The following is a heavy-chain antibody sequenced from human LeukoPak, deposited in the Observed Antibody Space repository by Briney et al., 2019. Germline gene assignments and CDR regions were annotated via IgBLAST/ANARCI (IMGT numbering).Heavy chain of an antibody. Sequence: PSETLSLTCTVSGGSISSSSYYWGWIRQPPGKGLEWIGSIYYSGSTYYNPSLKSRVTISVDTSKNQFSLKLSSVTAADTAVYYCARHVGAGDAFDIWGQGTMVTVSS. CDR2: IYYSGST. CDR3: ARHVGAGDAFDI. J-gene: IGHJ3*02. CDR1: GGSISSSSYY. V-gene: IGHV4-39*07. D-gene: IGHD1-26*01.